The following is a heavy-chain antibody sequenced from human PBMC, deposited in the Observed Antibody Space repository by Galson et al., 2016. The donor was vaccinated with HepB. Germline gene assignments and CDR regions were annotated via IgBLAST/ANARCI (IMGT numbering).Heavy chain of an antibody. CDR1: GYSISSNYY. V-gene: IGHV4-38-2*02. CDR3: ARGGIVGKPYFDY. D-gene: IGHD1-26*01. J-gene: IGHJ4*02. Sequence: SETLSLTCPVSGYSISSNYYWGWIRQPPGKGLEWIGSVYHTGYTYDNPSVKNRVTISVDTPKNQFSLKLSSVTAADTAIYYCARGGIVGKPYFDYWGQGTLVTVSS. CDR2: VYHTGYT.